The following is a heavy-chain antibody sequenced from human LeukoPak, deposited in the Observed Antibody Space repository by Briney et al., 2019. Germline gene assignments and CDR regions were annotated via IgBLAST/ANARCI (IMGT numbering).Heavy chain of an antibody. Sequence: GGSLRLSCAASGFTFSSYGMHWVRQAPGKGLEWVAVISYDGSNKYYADSVKGRFTISRDNSKNTLYLQMNSLRAEDTAVYYCAKDLNWNDSQGPDSYYYYGMDVWGQGTTVTVSS. D-gene: IGHD1-1*01. CDR2: ISYDGSNK. V-gene: IGHV3-30*18. CDR1: GFTFSSYG. J-gene: IGHJ6*02. CDR3: AKDLNWNDSQGPDSYYYYGMDV.